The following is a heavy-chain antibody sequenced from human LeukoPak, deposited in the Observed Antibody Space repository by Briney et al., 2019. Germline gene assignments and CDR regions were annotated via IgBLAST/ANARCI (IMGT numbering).Heavy chain of an antibody. Sequence: ASVKVSFTSSGYTFTIYYMHWVRQAPGQGLEWMGIINPSGGSTSYAQKFQGRVTMTRDTSTSTVYMELSSLRSEDTAVYYCARLRFGESPDDYWGQGTLVTVSS. CDR1: GYTFTIYY. CDR2: INPSGGST. CDR3: ARLRFGESPDDY. J-gene: IGHJ4*02. V-gene: IGHV1-46*01. D-gene: IGHD3-10*01.